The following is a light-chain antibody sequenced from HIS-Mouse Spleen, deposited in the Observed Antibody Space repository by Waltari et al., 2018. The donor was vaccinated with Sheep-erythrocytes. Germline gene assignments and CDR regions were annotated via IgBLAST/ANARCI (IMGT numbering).Light chain of an antibody. V-gene: IGLV2-8*01. CDR1: SSDVGGYNY. CDR2: EVS. Sequence: QSALTQPPSASGSPGQSVTISCTGTSSDVGGYNYVSWYQQHPGKAPKPMIYEVSKRPSGVPGRFSGSKSGNTASLTVSGLQAEDEADYYCSSYAGSNNWVFGGGTKLTVL. J-gene: IGLJ3*02. CDR3: SSYAGSNNWV.